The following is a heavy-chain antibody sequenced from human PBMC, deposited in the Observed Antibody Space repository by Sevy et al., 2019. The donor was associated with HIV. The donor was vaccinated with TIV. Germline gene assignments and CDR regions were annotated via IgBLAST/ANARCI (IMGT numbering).Heavy chain of an antibody. CDR1: GYTFTSYY. Sequence: ASVKVSCKASGYTFTSYYMNWVRQAPGQGLEWMGIVNRSGGSTSYAQKFQGRVTMTRDTSTSTVYMELSRLRSEDTAVSYCARGSGGRSGWFDPWGQGTLVTVSS. CDR3: ARGSGGRSGWFDP. J-gene: IGHJ5*02. D-gene: IGHD2-15*01. CDR2: VNRSGGST. V-gene: IGHV1-46*01.